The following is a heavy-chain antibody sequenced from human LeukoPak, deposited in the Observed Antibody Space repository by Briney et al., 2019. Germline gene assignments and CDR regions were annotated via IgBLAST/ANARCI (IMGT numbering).Heavy chain of an antibody. V-gene: IGHV3-21*01. J-gene: IGHJ4*02. Sequence: AGGSLRLSCAASGFIFSSYSMNWVRQAPGKGLEWVSSISSSSSYIYYADSVKGRFTISRDNAKNSLYLQMNSLRAEDTAVYYCARDLATSSSSPVYWGQGTLVTVSS. D-gene: IGHD6-6*01. CDR2: ISSSSSYI. CDR3: ARDLATSSSSPVY. CDR1: GFIFSSYS.